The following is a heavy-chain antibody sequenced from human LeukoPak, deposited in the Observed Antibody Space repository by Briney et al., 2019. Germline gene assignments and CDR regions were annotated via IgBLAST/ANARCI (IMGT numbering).Heavy chain of an antibody. D-gene: IGHD1-26*01. Sequence: GGSLRLSCAPSGFTFSSYAMSWVRQAPGKGVEWVSAISGSGGSTYYADSVKGRSTISRDNSKNTLYLQMNSLRAEDTAVYYCAKTPARGATFDYWGQGTLVTVSS. CDR1: GFTFSSYA. CDR2: ISGSGGST. V-gene: IGHV3-23*01. CDR3: AKTPARGATFDY. J-gene: IGHJ4*02.